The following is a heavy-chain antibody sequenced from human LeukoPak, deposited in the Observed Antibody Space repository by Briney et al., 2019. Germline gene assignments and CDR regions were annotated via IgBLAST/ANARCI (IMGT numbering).Heavy chain of an antibody. Sequence: GGSLRLSCVASGFTFSDHYMSWIRQAPGKGLEWLSYISNDGTTIYYADSVKGRFTISRDNAEKSVFLQMDGLRAEDTAVYYCVRESDFWSGPGIGRPLDVWGNGTMVTVSS. V-gene: IGHV3-11*04. CDR3: VRESDFWSGPGIGRPLDV. J-gene: IGHJ6*04. D-gene: IGHD3-3*01. CDR2: ISNDGTTI. CDR1: GFTFSDHY.